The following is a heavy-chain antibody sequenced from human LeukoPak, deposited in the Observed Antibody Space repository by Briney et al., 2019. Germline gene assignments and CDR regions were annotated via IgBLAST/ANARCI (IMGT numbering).Heavy chain of an antibody. CDR1: GYTFTSYD. J-gene: IGHJ6*02. V-gene: IGHV1-8*01. CDR3: ARQIAAYENYYYYGMDV. CDR2: MNPNSGNT. D-gene: IGHD6-13*01. Sequence: ASVKVSCKAFGYTFTSYDINWVRQATGQGLEWMGWMNPNSGNTGYAQKFQGRVTMTRNTSISTAYMELSSLRSEDTAVYYCARQIAAYENYYYYGMDVWGQGTTVTVSS.